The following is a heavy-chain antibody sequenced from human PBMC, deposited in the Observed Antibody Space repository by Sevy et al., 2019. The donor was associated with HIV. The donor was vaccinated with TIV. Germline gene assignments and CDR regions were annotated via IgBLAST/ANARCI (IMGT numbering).Heavy chain of an antibody. CDR3: SGENTWGRGYS. CDR1: GGSITSLY. D-gene: IGHD1-26*01. CDR2: IYYNGHI. Sequence: SETLSLTCTVSGGSITSLYWNWIRQPPGKGLEWIANIYYNGHINYNPSLKSRVTLSLDTSKNQFSLRLSSVTAADTAMYYCSGENTWGRGYSWGQGTLVTVSS. V-gene: IGHV4-59*08. J-gene: IGHJ4*02.